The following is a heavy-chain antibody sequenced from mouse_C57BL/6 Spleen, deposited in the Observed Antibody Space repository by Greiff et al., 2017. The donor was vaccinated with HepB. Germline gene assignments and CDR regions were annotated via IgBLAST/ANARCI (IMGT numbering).Heavy chain of an antibody. CDR3: ARGGLGEN. J-gene: IGHJ2*01. CDR1: GYTFTEYT. D-gene: IGHD2-4*01. Sequence: QVQLQQSGAELVKPGASVKLSCKASGYTFTEYTIHWVKQRSGQGLEWIGWFYPGSGSIKYNEKFKSKATLTVDTSSRTAYMQLSSPTSEDSAVYYCARGGLGENWGQGTTLTVSS. V-gene: IGHV1-62-2*01. CDR2: FYPGSGSI.